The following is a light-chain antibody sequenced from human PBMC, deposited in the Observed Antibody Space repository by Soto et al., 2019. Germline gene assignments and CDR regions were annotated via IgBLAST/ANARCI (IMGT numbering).Light chain of an antibody. V-gene: IGKV1-33*01. J-gene: IGKJ2*01. CDR1: QNIRNY. CDR2: DAS. Sequence: DIQMTQSPSSLSASVGDRVTITCQASQNIRNYLNWYQHKLGKATRLLISDASHLEPGVPSSFSATASGTDFTLNISDLQPGDRATYFCQQYDELPYTFGGVTRLEI. CDR3: QQYDELPYT.